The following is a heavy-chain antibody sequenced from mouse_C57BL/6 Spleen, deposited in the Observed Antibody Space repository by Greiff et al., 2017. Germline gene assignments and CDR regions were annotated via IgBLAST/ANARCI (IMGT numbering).Heavy chain of an antibody. Sequence: EVQLQQSGPELVKPGASVKMSCKASGYTFTDYNMHWVKQSPGKSLEWIGYINPNNGGTSYNQKFKGKATLTVNKSSSTAYMELRSLTSEDSAVYYGARSSDYDEGGFADWGQGTLVTVSA. J-gene: IGHJ3*01. CDR3: ARSSDYDEGGFAD. CDR1: GYTFTDYN. D-gene: IGHD2-4*01. CDR2: INPNNGGT. V-gene: IGHV1-22*01.